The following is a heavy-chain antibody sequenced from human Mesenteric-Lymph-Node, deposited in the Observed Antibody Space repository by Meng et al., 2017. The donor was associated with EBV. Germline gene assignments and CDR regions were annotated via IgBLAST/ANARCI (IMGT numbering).Heavy chain of an antibody. CDR2: KYYSSKWYN. CDR1: WDSSGNNYVA. CDR3: SRESWRAFDY. V-gene: IGHV6-1*02. Sequence: LQLHAPGLVYPPPSPSCTCAVAWDSSGNNYVAWNRIRQAPWRGREWLGSKYYSSKWYNEYAQPVKSRITINPDTSKIEFSLQLNSVTPDDTAVYYCSRESWRAFDYWGQGTLVTVSS. J-gene: IGHJ4*02.